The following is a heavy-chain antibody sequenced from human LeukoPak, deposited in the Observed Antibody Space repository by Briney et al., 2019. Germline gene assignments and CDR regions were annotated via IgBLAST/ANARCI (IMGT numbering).Heavy chain of an antibody. CDR2: ISGSGGST. J-gene: IGHJ4*02. D-gene: IGHD3-3*01. CDR1: GFTFSNYA. V-gene: IGHV3-23*01. Sequence: GGSLRLSCAASGFTFSNYAMNWVRQAPGKGLEWVSTISGSGGSTYSADSVKGRFTISRDNFKNTLYLQMNSLRAEDTAVYYCANVFWSGYFPRDYWGQGTLVTVSS. CDR3: ANVFWSGYFPRDY.